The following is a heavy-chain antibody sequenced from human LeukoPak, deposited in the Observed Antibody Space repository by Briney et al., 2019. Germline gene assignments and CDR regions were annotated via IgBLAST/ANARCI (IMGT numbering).Heavy chain of an antibody. D-gene: IGHD2-2*01. CDR2: ISDSGVTT. CDR3: AKAGYCNSTSCDH. CDR1: GFTFSSYA. Sequence: GGSLRLSCAASGFTFSSYAMTWVRQAAGKGLEWVSAISDSGVTTYYADSVKGRVTISRDNSKNTLSLQMNNLRAEDTAVYYCAKAGYCNSTSCDHWGQGTLVTVSS. V-gene: IGHV3-23*01. J-gene: IGHJ4*02.